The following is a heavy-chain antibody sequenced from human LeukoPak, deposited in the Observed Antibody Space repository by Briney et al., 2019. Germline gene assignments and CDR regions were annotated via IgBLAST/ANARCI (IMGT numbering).Heavy chain of an antibody. J-gene: IGHJ4*02. V-gene: IGHV3-30*18. CDR3: AKVWRDDHISGSYRGLDH. D-gene: IGHD3-16*02. Sequence: GRSLRLSCAASGFSFDDYVMDWVRQAPGKGLEWVAGISYDGNNKYYADSVKGRFTISRDSSKNTLYLQMNSLRVEDTAIYFCAKVWRDDHISGSYRGLDHWGQGTLVSVSS. CDR2: ISYDGNNK. CDR1: GFSFDDYV.